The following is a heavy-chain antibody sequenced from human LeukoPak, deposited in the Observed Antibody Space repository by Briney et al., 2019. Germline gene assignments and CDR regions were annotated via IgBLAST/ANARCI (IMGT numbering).Heavy chain of an antibody. D-gene: IGHD3-22*01. CDR1: GYTFTSNY. J-gene: IGHJ4*02. V-gene: IGHV1-2*02. Sequence: GASVKVSCKAFGYTFTSNYVHWVRQAPGQGLEWMGWINPNSGGTNYAQKFQGRVTMTRDTSISTAYMELSRLRSDDTAVYYCARTPYYYDSSLIYWGQGTLVTVSS. CDR3: ARTPYYYDSSLIY. CDR2: INPNSGGT.